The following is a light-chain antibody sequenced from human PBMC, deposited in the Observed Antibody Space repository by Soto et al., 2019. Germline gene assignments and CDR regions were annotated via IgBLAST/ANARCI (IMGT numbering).Light chain of an antibody. V-gene: IGKV3-20*01. Sequence: EIVLTQSPGTLSLSPGERATLSCRASQSVSSSYLAWYQQKPGQAPRLLTYGASSRATGIPDRFSGSGSGTDFTLTISRLEPEDFAVYYCQQYGRWWTFGQGTKVEIK. CDR1: QSVSSSY. CDR3: QQYGRWWT. CDR2: GAS. J-gene: IGKJ1*01.